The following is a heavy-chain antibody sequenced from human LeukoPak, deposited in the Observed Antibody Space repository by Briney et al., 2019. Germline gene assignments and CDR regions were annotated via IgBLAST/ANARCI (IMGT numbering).Heavy chain of an antibody. CDR1: GGTFSSYA. D-gene: IGHD3-22*01. V-gene: IGHV1-2*02. Sequence: ASVKVSCKASGGTFSSYAISWVRQAPGQGLEWMGWINPNTGGTNFVQKFQGRVTVTWDTSINTAYMDVSRLRSDDKALYYCARGRNYDASGLLDYWGQGTLVTVSS. CDR2: INPNTGGT. CDR3: ARGRNYDASGLLDY. J-gene: IGHJ4*02.